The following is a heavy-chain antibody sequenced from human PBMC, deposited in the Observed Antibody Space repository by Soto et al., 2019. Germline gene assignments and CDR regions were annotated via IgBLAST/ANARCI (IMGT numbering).Heavy chain of an antibody. Sequence: ESGGGLVQPGRSLRLSCAASGFAFRNYAMHWVRRAPGKGLEWVSGISWHSGTIGYADSVRGRFTISRDNAKNSLYLQMNSLRPEDTAFYYCVKEKLYSNYEYYFDYWGQGTLVTVSS. CDR3: VKEKLYSNYEYYFDY. CDR2: ISWHSGTI. V-gene: IGHV3-9*01. J-gene: IGHJ4*02. D-gene: IGHD4-4*01. CDR1: GFAFRNYA.